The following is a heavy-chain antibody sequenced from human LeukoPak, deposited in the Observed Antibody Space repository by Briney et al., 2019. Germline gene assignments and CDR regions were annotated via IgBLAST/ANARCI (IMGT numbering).Heavy chain of an antibody. Sequence: SETLSLTCAVYGGSFSGYYWSWIRQPPGKGLEWIGEISDGGSTNYNPSLKSRVTISVDTSKNQFSLKLSSVTAADTAVYYCASPSDEYSSGWYGPALNYWGQGTLVTVAS. CDR2: ISDGGST. CDR3: ASPSDEYSSGWYGPALNY. J-gene: IGHJ4*02. D-gene: IGHD6-19*01. CDR1: GGSFSGYY. V-gene: IGHV4-34*01.